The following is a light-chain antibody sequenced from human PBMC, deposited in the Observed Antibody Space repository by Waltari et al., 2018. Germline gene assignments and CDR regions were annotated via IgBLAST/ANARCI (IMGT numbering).Light chain of an antibody. CDR2: EVN. J-gene: IGLJ2*01. CDR3: CSYAGTPRVV. V-gene: IGLV2-23*02. Sequence: QSALTQPASVSGSPGQSLTIPCTGTNNDIGSYNLVSWYQHHPGKAPKVIIFEVNKRPSGVSNRFSGSKSGNTASLTVSGLHPEDEADYYCCSYAGTPRVVFGGGTKLTVL. CDR1: NNDIGSYNL.